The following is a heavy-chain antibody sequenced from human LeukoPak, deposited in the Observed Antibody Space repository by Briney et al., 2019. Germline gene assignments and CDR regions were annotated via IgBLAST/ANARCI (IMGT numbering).Heavy chain of an antibody. CDR2: IYYSGST. D-gene: IGHD3-16*02. CDR3: ASAHYDYVWGSYRPFDY. J-gene: IGHJ4*02. V-gene: IGHV4-61*01. CDR1: GGSVSSGSYY. Sequence: SETLSLTCTVSGGSVSSGSYYWSWIRQPPGKGLEWIGYIYYSGSTNYNPSLKSRVTISVDTSKNQFSLKLSSVTAADTAVYYCASAHYDYVWGSYRPFDYWGQGTLVTVSS.